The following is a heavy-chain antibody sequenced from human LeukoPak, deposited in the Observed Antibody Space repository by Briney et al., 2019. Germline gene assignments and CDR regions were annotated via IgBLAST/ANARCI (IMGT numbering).Heavy chain of an antibody. D-gene: IGHD6-19*01. CDR3: TRLLSGWYLADY. CDR2: ITSSSNTV. V-gene: IGHV3-48*01. J-gene: IGHJ4*02. CDR1: GFTFSNYN. Sequence: GGSLRLSCAASGFTFSNYNMFWARQAPGKGLEWVSYITSSSNTVHYADSVKGRFTLSRDNAKSSLYLQMNSLRAEDTAIYYCTRLLSGWYLADYWGQGTLVTVSS.